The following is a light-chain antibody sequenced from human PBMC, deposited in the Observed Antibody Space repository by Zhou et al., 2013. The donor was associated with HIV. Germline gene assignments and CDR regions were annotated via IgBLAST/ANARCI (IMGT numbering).Light chain of an antibody. J-gene: IGKJ1*01. Sequence: IQMTQSPSSLSASVGDRVTITCRASQGISSYLAWYQQKPGKAPKLLIYAASSLHSGVPSRFSGAGSGTQFTLTIDGLQPEDFATYYCQQYNSHSRTFGQGTTVE. CDR3: QQYNSHSRT. CDR2: AAS. V-gene: IGKV1-9*01. CDR1: QGISSY.